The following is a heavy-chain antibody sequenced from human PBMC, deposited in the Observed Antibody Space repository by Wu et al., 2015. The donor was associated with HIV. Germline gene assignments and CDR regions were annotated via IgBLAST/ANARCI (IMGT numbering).Heavy chain of an antibody. CDR1: GYIFSEYG. J-gene: IGHJ4*02. D-gene: IGHD5-24*01. Sequence: QVQLVQSGVEVKKPGASVKVSCRASGYIFSEYGISWLRQAPGQRLQWMGWISGYTGNTNYAQDFQDRVTMTTDTATNTAYMELRGLTSDDTAIYYCARDVEIGWPEVHYFDYWGQGSLVTVSS. CDR2: ISGYTGNT. V-gene: IGHV1-18*01. CDR3: ARDVEIGWPEVHYFDY.